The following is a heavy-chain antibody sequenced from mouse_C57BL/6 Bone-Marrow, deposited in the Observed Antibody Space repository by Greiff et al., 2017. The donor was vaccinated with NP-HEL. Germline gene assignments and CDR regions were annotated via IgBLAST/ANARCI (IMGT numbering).Heavy chain of an antibody. D-gene: IGHD1-1*01. J-gene: IGHJ3*01. CDR2: INPNNGGT. Sequence: VQLQQSGPELVKPGASVKIPCKASGYTFTDYNMDWVKQSHGKSLEWIGDINPNNGGTIYNQKFKGKATLTVDKSASTAYMELRSLTSEDTAVYYGARTPYGSSPWFAYWGQGTLVTVSA. CDR3: ARTPYGSSPWFAY. V-gene: IGHV1-18*01. CDR1: GYTFTDYN.